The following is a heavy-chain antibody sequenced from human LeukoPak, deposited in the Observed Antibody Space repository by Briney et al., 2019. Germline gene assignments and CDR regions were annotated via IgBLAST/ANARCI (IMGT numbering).Heavy chain of an antibody. D-gene: IGHD5-12*01. V-gene: IGHV4-4*02. CDR1: GGSISSNNW. CDR3: ARGPSVAAHLDY. J-gene: IGHJ4*02. Sequence: SGTLSLTCTVSGGSISSNNWWSWVRQPPGKGLEWIGEIYHHGATNYNPSLKSRVTLSVDKSKNQFSLELSSVTAADTAVYYCARGPSVAAHLDYWGQGTLVTVSS. CDR2: IYHHGAT.